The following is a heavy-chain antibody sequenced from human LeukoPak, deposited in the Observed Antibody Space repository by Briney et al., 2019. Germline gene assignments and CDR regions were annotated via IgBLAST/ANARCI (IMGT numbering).Heavy chain of an antibody. V-gene: IGHV4-34*01. J-gene: IGHJ3*02. CDR2: INHSGST. Sequence: PSETLSLTCAVYGGSFSGYYWSWIRQPPGKGLEWIGEINHSGSTNYNPSLKSRVTISVDTSKNQFSLKLSSVTAADTAMYYCARVMVTPHDAFDIWGQGTMVTVSS. D-gene: IGHD4-23*01. CDR1: GGSFSGYY. CDR3: ARVMVTPHDAFDI.